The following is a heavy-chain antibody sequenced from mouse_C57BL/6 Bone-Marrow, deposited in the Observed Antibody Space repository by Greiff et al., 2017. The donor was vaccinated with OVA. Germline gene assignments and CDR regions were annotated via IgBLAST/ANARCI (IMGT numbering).Heavy chain of an antibody. V-gene: IGHV5-16*01. Sequence: EVKLVESEGGLVQPGSSMKLSCTASGFTFSDYYMAWVRQVPEKGLEWVANINYDGSSTYYLDSLKSRFIISRDNAKNILYLQMSSLKSEDTATYYCARSAVPYYFDYWGQGTTLTVSS. CDR2: INYDGSST. CDR3: ARSAVPYYFDY. J-gene: IGHJ2*01. CDR1: GFTFSDYY.